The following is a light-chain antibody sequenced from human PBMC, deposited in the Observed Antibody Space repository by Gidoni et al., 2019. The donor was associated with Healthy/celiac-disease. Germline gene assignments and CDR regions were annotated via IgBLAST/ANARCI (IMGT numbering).Light chain of an antibody. V-gene: IGKV1-39*01. CDR2: AAS. CDR1: QSISSY. CDR3: QQSYSTPLT. J-gene: IGKJ4*01. Sequence: DIPLTHSPSSLSASVGNRVTITCRASQSISSYLNWYQQKPGKAPKLLIDAASSLQSGGPSRFSGSGSGTDFTLTISSLQPEDFATYYCQQSYSTPLTFGGGTKVEIK.